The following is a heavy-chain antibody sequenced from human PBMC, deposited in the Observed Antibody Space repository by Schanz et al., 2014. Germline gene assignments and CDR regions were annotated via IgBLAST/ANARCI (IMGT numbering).Heavy chain of an antibody. Sequence: QVQLVQSGAEVKKPGSSMKVSCKASGGTFNSYTISWVRQAPGQGLEWMGRIISILGIANYAQKFQGRVTITADKSTFTAYMDVSSLRSEDTAVYYCASSGAGYSSSWDFDYWGQGTLVTVSS. CDR2: IISILGIA. V-gene: IGHV1-69*09. J-gene: IGHJ4*02. CDR3: ASSGAGYSSSWDFDY. CDR1: GGTFNSYT. D-gene: IGHD6-13*01.